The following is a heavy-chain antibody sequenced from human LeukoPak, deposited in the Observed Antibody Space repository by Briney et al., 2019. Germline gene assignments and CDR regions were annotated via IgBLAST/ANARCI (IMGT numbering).Heavy chain of an antibody. CDR1: GGSFSGYY. J-gene: IGHJ6*03. Sequence: SETLSLTCAVYGGSFSGYYWSWIRRPPGKGLEWIGEINHSGSTNYNPSLKSRVTISVDTSKNQFSLKLSSVTAADTAVYYCARVGRLYYMDVWGKGTTVTVSS. D-gene: IGHD2-15*01. CDR3: ARVGRLYYMDV. CDR2: INHSGST. V-gene: IGHV4-34*01.